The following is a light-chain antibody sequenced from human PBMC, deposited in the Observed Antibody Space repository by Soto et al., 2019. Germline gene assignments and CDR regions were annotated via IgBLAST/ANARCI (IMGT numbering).Light chain of an antibody. CDR2: EVV. J-gene: IGLJ1*01. CDR1: KNDIGVYDF. Sequence: SVLTQPPASSGSPGQSVTISCPGTKNDIGVYDFVSWYQHHPGKAPRLIIYEVVQRPSGVPDRFSGSKSGNTASLTVSGLQAADEADYFCKSYDGSNTYVFGSGNKVTVL. CDR3: KSYDGSNTYV. V-gene: IGLV2-8*01.